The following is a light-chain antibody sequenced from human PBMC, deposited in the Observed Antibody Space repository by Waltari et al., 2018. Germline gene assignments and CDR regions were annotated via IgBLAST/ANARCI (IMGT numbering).Light chain of an antibody. CDR2: GAS. CDR1: QSVSSK. V-gene: IGKV3-15*01. J-gene: IGKJ4*01. Sequence: EIVMTQSPATLSVSPGERATLSCRASQSVSSKLAWYQQKPGQAPRLRIYGASTRANGIPARFSGGGSGTEFTLTISSLQSEDFTVYYCQQYNNWPLTFGGGTKVEIK. CDR3: QQYNNWPLT.